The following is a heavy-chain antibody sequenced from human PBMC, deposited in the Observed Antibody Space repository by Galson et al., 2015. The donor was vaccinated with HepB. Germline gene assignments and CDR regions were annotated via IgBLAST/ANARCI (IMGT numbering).Heavy chain of an antibody. CDR1: GYTFTSYA. D-gene: IGHD3-10*01. V-gene: IGHV1-3*01. CDR2: INAGNGNT. Sequence: SVKVSCKASGYTFTSYAMHWVRQAPGQRLEWMGWINAGNGNTKYSQKFQGRVTITRDTSASTAYMELSSLRSEDTAVYYCARVRGATVLPDYWGQGTLVTVSS. J-gene: IGHJ4*02. CDR3: ARVRGATVLPDY.